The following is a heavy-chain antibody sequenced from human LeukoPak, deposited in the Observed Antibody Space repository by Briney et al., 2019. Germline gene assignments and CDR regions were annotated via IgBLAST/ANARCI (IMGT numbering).Heavy chain of an antibody. J-gene: IGHJ3*02. V-gene: IGHV4-4*07. CDR1: GGSISSYY. CDR2: IYTSGST. D-gene: IGHD3-22*01. Sequence: SETLSLTCTVSGGSISSYYWSWIRQPAGKGLEWIGRIYTSGSTNYNPSLKSRVTMSVDTSKNQFSLKLSSVTAADTAVYYCARDLYLYDSSGYYWVYSAFDIWGQGTMVTVSS. CDR3: ARDLYLYDSSGYYWVYSAFDI.